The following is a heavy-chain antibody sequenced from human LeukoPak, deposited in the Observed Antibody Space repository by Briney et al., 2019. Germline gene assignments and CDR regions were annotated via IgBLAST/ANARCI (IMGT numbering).Heavy chain of an antibody. V-gene: IGHV1-18*01. Sequence: EASVKVSCKASGYTFTSYGITWVRQAPGQGLEWMGWISAYNGNANYAEKVQGRVTLTTDTSTTTVYMELRSLRSDDTAVYYCARRSISSWYDYFDSWGQGTLVTVSS. J-gene: IGHJ4*02. D-gene: IGHD6-13*01. CDR2: ISAYNGNA. CDR3: ARRSISSWYDYFDS. CDR1: GYTFTSYG.